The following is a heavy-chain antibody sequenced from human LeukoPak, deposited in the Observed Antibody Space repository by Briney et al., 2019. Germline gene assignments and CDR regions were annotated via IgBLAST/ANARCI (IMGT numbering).Heavy chain of an antibody. J-gene: IGHJ4*02. CDR3: ARDRGIAARPLGFDY. CDR2: IIPIFGTA. D-gene: IGHD6-6*01. Sequence: SVKVSCKASGGTFSSYAISWVRQAPGQGLEWMGGIIPIFGTANYAQKFQGRVTITADESTSTAYMELSSLRSEDTAVYYCARDRGIAARPLGFDYWGQGTLVTVSS. CDR1: GGTFSSYA. V-gene: IGHV1-69*13.